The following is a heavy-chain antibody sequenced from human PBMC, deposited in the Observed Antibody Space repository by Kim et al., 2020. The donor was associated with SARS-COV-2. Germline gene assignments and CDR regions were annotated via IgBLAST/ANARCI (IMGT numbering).Heavy chain of an antibody. V-gene: IGHV4-34*01. J-gene: IGHJ2*01. CDR2: ITQTGTT. CDR1: GRSLSGYY. CDR3: ARGTSEYFGSWRARSFDL. D-gene: IGHD3-10*01. Sequence: SETLSLTCAVYGRSLSGYYWTWIRHSPGTGLQWIGEITQTGTTNYDPSLRGRVTISVAASQGQFSLTLNSATAADTAIYYCARGTSEYFGSWRARSFDL.